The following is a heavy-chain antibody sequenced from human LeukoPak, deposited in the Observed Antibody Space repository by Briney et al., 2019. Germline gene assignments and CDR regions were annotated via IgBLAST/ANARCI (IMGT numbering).Heavy chain of an antibody. J-gene: IGHJ1*01. Sequence: SGGSLRLSCAASGFTVSSNYMSWVRQAPGKGLEWVSAIHSGGSTYYADSVKGRFTISRDSSTNTLYLQMNSLRAEDTATYYCARQFGFYYDTSGFPEFFQDWGQGTLVTVSS. D-gene: IGHD3-22*01. CDR2: IHSGGST. CDR1: GFTVSSNY. V-gene: IGHV3-66*04. CDR3: ARQFGFYYDTSGFPEFFQD.